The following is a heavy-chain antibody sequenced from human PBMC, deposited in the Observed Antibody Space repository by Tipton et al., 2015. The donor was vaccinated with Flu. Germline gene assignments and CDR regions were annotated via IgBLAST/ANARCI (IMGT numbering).Heavy chain of an antibody. CDR2: INHSGST. Sequence: AGLVKPSETLSLTCAVYGGSFSGYYWSWIRQPPGKGLEWIGEINHSGSTYYSPSLKSRVTISADTSNNQFSLRLSSVTAADTAMYYCARDLGSSGSFDYWGQGTLVTVSS. V-gene: IGHV4-34*01. J-gene: IGHJ4*02. D-gene: IGHD6-13*01. CDR3: ARDLGSSGSFDY. CDR1: GGSFSGYY.